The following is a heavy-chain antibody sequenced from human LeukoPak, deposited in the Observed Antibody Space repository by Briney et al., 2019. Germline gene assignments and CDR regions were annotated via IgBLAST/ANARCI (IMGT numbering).Heavy chain of an antibody. J-gene: IGHJ4*02. CDR1: GFTFSSYG. V-gene: IGHV3-30*18. CDR3: AKDWGIVAGGGIDY. CDR2: ISYDGTNK. D-gene: IGHD6-13*01. Sequence: PGRSLRLSCAASGFTFSSYGMHWVRQAPGKGPEWVAVISYDGTNKYYADSVKGRFTISRDKSKNTLYLQMNSLRAEDTAVYYCAKDWGIVAGGGIDYWGQGTLVTVSS.